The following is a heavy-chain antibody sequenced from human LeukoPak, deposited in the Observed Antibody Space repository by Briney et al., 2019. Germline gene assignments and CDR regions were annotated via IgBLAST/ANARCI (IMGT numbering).Heavy chain of an antibody. D-gene: IGHD4-11*01. CDR1: GYTFTSYG. Sequence: ASVKVSCKASGYTFTSYGISWVRQAPGQGLEWMGWINAGNGNTKYSQKFQGRVTITRDTSASTAYMELSSLRSEDTAVYYCARYESYSDYFDYWGQGTLVTVSS. CDR3: ARYESYSDYFDY. CDR2: INAGNGNT. J-gene: IGHJ4*02. V-gene: IGHV1-3*01.